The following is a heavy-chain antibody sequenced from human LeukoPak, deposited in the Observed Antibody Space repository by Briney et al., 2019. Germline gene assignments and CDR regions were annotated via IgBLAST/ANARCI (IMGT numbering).Heavy chain of an antibody. CDR2: INSDGSST. CDR3: ARAGILTGHSFDY. J-gene: IGHJ4*02. CDR1: GFTFDGYG. V-gene: IGHV3-74*01. D-gene: IGHD3-9*01. Sequence: SGGSLRLSCVASGFTFDGYGMSWVRQAPGKGLVWVSRINSDGSSTGYADSVKGRFTISRDNAKNTPYLQMNSLRAKDTAVYYCARAGILTGHSFDYWGQGTLVTVSS.